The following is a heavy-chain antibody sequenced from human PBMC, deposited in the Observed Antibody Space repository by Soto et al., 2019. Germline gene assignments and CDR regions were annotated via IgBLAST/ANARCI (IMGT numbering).Heavy chain of an antibody. CDR3: ARVRTGPYQLLMRPDENWFDP. V-gene: IGHV4-34*01. CDR2: INHSGST. D-gene: IGHD2-2*01. Sequence: SETLSLTCAVYGGSFSGYYWSWIRQPPGKGLEWIGEINHSGSTNYNPSLKSRVTISVDTSKNQFSLKLSSVTAADTAVYYCARVRTGPYQLLMRPDENWFDPWGQGTLVTVSS. J-gene: IGHJ5*02. CDR1: GGSFSGYY.